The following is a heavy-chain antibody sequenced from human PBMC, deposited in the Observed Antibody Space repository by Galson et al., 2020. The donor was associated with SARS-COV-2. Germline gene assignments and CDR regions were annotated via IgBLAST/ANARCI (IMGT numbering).Heavy chain of an antibody. Sequence: LEWIGRIYTSGSTNYNPSLKSRVTISVDTSKNQFSLKLSSVTAADTAVYYCARDPAYYDFWSGSVKPNYYYGMDVWGQGTTVTVSS. J-gene: IGHJ6*02. D-gene: IGHD3-3*01. CDR3: ARDPAYYDFWSGSVKPNYYYGMDV. V-gene: IGHV4-61*02. CDR2: IYTSGST.